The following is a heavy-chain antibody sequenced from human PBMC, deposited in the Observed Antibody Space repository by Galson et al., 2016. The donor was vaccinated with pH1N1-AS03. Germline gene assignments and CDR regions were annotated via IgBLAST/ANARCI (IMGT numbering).Heavy chain of an antibody. Sequence: SVKVSCKASGGTFSNYAFNWVRLAPGQGLEWIGGITPIFGTKKYAQKFQGRVTITADKSTNTANMELRSLRSEDTALYYCARAGREEYRSTTFKSNTYYYGMDVWVQGTTVIVSS. CDR3: ARAGREEYRSTTFKSNTYYYGMDV. D-gene: IGHD6-6*01. V-gene: IGHV1-69*06. CDR1: GGTFSNYA. J-gene: IGHJ6*02. CDR2: ITPIFGTK.